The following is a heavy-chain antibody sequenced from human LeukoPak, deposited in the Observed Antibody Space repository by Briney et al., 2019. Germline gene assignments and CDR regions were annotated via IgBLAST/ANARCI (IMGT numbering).Heavy chain of an antibody. CDR1: GGSISRYY. Sequence: PSETLSLTCTVSGGSISRYYWSWIRQRPGKGLEWIGYIYYSGSTNYNPSSGSTNYNPSLKSRVTTSVDTSKNQFSLKLSSVTAADTAVYYCARRTGTRFDPWGQGTLVTVSS. D-gene: IGHD3/OR15-3a*01. J-gene: IGHJ5*02. V-gene: IGHV4-59*08. CDR2: IYYSGSTNYNPSSGST. CDR3: ARRTGTRFDP.